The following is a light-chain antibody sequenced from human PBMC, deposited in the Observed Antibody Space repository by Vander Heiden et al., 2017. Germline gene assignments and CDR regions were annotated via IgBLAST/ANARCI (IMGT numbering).Light chain of an antibody. Sequence: QSVLTQPPSASGTPGQRVTISCSGSSSNIGSNYVYWYQQLPGTAPKLLIDRNNQRPSGVPDRFSGSKSGTSASLDISGLRSEDEADYYCAAWDDSLSAVVFGGGTKLTVL. CDR1: SSNIGSNY. CDR2: RNN. V-gene: IGLV1-47*01. J-gene: IGLJ2*01. CDR3: AAWDDSLSAVV.